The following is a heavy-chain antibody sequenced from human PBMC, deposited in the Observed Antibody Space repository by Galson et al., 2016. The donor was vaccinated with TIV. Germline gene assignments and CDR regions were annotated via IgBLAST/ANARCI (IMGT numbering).Heavy chain of an antibody. V-gene: IGHV5-10-1*01. CDR3: ARIWEAELEGFHYYGMDV. Sequence: QSGAEVKKPGESLKISCKDSGYTFTNYWIAWLRQMPGKGLEWMGMIHPSDSYTNYSLSFQGHVTISADKSISTAYLQWSSLRAEDTAVYYCARIWEAELEGFHYYGMDVWGQGTTVTVSS. CDR1: GYTFTNYW. D-gene: IGHD1-26*01. J-gene: IGHJ6*02. CDR2: IHPSDSYT.